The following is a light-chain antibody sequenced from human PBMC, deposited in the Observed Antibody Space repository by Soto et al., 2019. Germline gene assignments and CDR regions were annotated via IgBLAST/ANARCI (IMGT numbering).Light chain of an antibody. V-gene: IGLV2-14*01. Sequence: QSALTQPASVSGSPGQSITISCAGTINDIGDYDYVSWYQQHPGKVPKLIIYDVNNRPSGVSNRFSGSKSGNTASLTISGLQPEDEAEYYCTSSTSSSTLVAFGGGTKLTVL. J-gene: IGLJ3*02. CDR1: INDIGDYDY. CDR2: DVN. CDR3: TSSTSSSTLVA.